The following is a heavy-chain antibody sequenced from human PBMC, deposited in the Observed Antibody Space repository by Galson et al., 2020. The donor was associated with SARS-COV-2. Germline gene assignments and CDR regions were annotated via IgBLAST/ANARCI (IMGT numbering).Heavy chain of an antibody. CDR3: AKIPTRTIQLLASYAYYFDS. Sequence: GESLKISCAASGYTFSSYAMSWVRQATGKGLEWVSAMNGSGGSTYYADSVKGRVTITRNNSKNTLYLQMNSLRAEDTAVYYCAKIPTRTIQLLASYAYYFDSWGQGTLVTVSS. J-gene: IGHJ4*02. D-gene: IGHD2-2*01. CDR2: MNGSGGST. V-gene: IGHV3-23*01. CDR1: GYTFSSYA.